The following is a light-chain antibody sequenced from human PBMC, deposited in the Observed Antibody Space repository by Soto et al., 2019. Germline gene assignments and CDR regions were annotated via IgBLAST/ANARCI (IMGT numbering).Light chain of an antibody. CDR2: GAS. J-gene: IGKJ1*01. V-gene: IGKV3-15*01. CDR3: QQYNNWPPT. CDR1: QSVSSN. Sequence: EIVMTQSPATLSVSPGERDTLSCRASQSVSSNLAWYQQKPGQAPRLLIYGASTRATGIPARFSGSGSGTEFTLTINSLQSEDFAVYYCQQYNNWPPTFGQGTKVDIK.